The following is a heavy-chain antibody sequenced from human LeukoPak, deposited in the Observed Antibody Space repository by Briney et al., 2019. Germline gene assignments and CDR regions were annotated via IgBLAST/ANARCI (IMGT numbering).Heavy chain of an antibody. J-gene: IGHJ4*02. CDR3: ARGQTLTF. CDR1: GFTFSSYS. Sequence: GGSLRLSCVASGFTFSSYSMNWVRQAPGKGLEWDSSVSSSSSYIYYADSVKGRFTISRDNAKNSLYLQMNSLRAEDTAVYFCARGQTLTFWGQGTLVTVSS. D-gene: IGHD3-16*01. V-gene: IGHV3-21*01. CDR2: VSSSSSYI.